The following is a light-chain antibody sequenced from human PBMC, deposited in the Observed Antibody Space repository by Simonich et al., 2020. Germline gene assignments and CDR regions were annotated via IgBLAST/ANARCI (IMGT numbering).Light chain of an antibody. J-gene: IGLJ2*01. Sequence: QSVLTQPPSVSADPGQKVSISCSGRSANIGNNYVTWDQQLTGKAPKLLIYDTSKRPSVHPDLVAGSKSGTSATLGITGLQTGDEADYDCGTWDSSLSAVVFGGGTKLTVL. CDR1: SANIGNNY. CDR2: DTS. CDR3: GTWDSSLSAVV. V-gene: IGLV1-51*01.